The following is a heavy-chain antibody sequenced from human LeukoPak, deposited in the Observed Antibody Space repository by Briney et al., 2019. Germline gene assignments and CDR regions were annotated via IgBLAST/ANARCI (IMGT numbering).Heavy chain of an antibody. CDR3: ARDIIVGGYSYGYDY. V-gene: IGHV4-61*01. Sequence: SETLSLTCTVSGGSVSRDNYSWSWIRQPPGKGLEWIGFIYYSGSTNYNPSLKSRVSISVDTSKNQFSLKLSSVTAADTAVYYCARDIIVGGYSYGYDYWGQGTLVTVSS. J-gene: IGHJ4*02. D-gene: IGHD5-18*01. CDR1: GGSVSRDNYS. CDR2: IYYSGST.